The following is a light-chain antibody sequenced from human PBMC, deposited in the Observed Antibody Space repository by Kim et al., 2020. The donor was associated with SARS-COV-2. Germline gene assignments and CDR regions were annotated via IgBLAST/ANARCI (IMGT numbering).Light chain of an antibody. J-gene: IGKJ4*01. CDR1: QNISSY. Sequence: ASTGDRVTITCRASQNISSYLAWYQQKPGKAPNLLIYTASTLQSGVPSRFSGSGSGTDFTLTISCLQSEDFATYYCQQYYNYPPTFGGGTKVDIK. CDR3: QQYYNYPPT. V-gene: IGKV1-8*01. CDR2: TAS.